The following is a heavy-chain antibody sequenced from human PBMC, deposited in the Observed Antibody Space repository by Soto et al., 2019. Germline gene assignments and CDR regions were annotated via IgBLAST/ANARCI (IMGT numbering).Heavy chain of an antibody. V-gene: IGHV1-18*01. CDR1: GFTFSNYG. CDR3: ARDIESVTAKHFFYYYDMDV. D-gene: IGHD2-8*01. CDR2: VSANNGHT. Sequence: ASVKVSCKASGFTFSNYGLNWVRQAPGQGLEWMGWVSANNGHTNYAQNLQGRVSMTTDTSTSTAYMELRGLTFDETAVYYCARDIESVTAKHFFYYYDMDVWGQGTTVTVSS. J-gene: IGHJ6*02.